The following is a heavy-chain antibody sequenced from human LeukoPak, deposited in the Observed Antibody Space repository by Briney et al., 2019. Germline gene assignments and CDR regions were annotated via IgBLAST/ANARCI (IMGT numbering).Heavy chain of an antibody. V-gene: IGHV3-7*01. CDR1: GFTFSSYW. Sequence: GGSLRLSCAASGFTFSSYWMSWVRQAPGKGLEWVANIKQDGSEKYYVDSVKGRFTISRDSAKNSLYLQMNSLRAEDTAVYYCARDWCPPAPYYYYYGMDVWGQGTTVTVSS. D-gene: IGHD2-8*01. J-gene: IGHJ6*02. CDR2: IKQDGSEK. CDR3: ARDWCPPAPYYYYYGMDV.